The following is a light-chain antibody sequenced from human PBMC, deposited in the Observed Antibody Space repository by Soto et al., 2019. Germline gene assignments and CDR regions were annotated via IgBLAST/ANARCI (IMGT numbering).Light chain of an antibody. Sequence: QSALTQPASVSGSPGQSITISCTGTSSDVGGYNYVSWYQQHPGKAPNLIIFDVSNRPSGVSNRFSGSKSGNSASLTISGIKAEDEADYYCSSYTGSNTHVVFGGGTKLTVL. CDR2: DVS. CDR1: SSDVGGYNY. J-gene: IGLJ2*01. V-gene: IGLV2-14*01. CDR3: SSYTGSNTHVV.